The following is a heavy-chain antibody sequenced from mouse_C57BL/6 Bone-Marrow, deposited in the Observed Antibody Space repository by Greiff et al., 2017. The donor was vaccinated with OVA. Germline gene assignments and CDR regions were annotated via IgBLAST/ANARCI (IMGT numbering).Heavy chain of an antibody. D-gene: IGHD2-12*01. J-gene: IGHJ1*03. Sequence: QVQLQQSGPELVKPGASVKISCKASGYAFSSSWMNWVKQRPGKGLEWIGRIYPGDGDTNYNGKVKGKATLTADKSSSTSYMQLSSLTSDDSAVYFCARLIRRYFDVWGTGTTVTVSS. CDR3: ARLIRRYFDV. CDR1: GYAFSSSW. CDR2: IYPGDGDT. V-gene: IGHV1-82*01.